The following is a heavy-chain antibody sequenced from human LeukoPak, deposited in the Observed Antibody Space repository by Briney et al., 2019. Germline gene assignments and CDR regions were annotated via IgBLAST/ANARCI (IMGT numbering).Heavy chain of an antibody. V-gene: IGHV1-69*05. CDR3: ARWMSSYGFSYFDY. J-gene: IGHJ4*02. CDR2: IIPIFGTA. Sequence: ASVKVSCXASGGTFSSYAISWVRQAPGQGLEWMGRIIPIFGTANYAQKFQGRVTITTDESTSTAYMELSSLRSEDTAVYYCARWMSSYGFSYFDYWGQGTLVTVSS. CDR1: GGTFSSYA. D-gene: IGHD5-18*01.